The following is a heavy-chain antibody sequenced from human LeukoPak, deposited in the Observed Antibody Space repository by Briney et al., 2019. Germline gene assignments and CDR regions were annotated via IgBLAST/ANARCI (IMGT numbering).Heavy chain of an antibody. Sequence: SETLSLTCTVSGASISSGDYYWSWIRQPPGKGLEWIGYIYYSGSTYYNPSLKSRVTISVDTSKNQFSLKLSPVTAADTAVYYCARAYKKQWLVSNWGQGTLVTVSS. CDR2: IYYSGST. CDR1: GASISSGDYY. CDR3: ARAYKKQWLVSN. J-gene: IGHJ4*02. V-gene: IGHV4-30-4*08. D-gene: IGHD6-19*01.